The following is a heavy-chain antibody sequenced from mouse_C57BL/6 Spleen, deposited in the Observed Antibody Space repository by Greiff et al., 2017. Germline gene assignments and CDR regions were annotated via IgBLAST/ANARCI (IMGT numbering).Heavy chain of an antibody. J-gene: IGHJ3*01. Sequence: EVQLQQSGPGLVKPSPSLSLTCSATGYSITSGYYWNWIRQFPGNKLEWMGYISYDGSNNYNPSLKNRISITRDTSKNQFFLKLNSVTTEDSAAYYCARGGNYFFAYWGQGTLVTVSA. D-gene: IGHD2-1*01. V-gene: IGHV3-6*01. CDR2: ISYDGSN. CDR1: GYSITSGYY. CDR3: ARGGNYFFAY.